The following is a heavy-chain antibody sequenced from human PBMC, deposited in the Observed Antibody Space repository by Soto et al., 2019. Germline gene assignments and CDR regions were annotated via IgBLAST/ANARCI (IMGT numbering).Heavy chain of an antibody. D-gene: IGHD6-13*01. CDR3: ARGDLIAADHDAFDI. CDR1: GGTFSSYA. J-gene: IGHJ3*02. CDR2: IIPIFGTA. Sequence: GASVKVSCKASGGTFSSYAISWVRQAPGQGLEWMGGIIPIFGTANYAQKFQGRVTITADESTSTAYMELSSLRSEDTAVYYCARGDLIAADHDAFDIWGQGTMVTVSS. V-gene: IGHV1-69*13.